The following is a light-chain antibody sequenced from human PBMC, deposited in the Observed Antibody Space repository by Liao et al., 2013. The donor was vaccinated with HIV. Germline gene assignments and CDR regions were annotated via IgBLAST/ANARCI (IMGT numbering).Light chain of an antibody. CDR2: QDT. Sequence: SYELTQPPSVSVSPGQTASITCSGDKLGDKYACWYQQKPGQSPVVVIHQDTKRPSGIPERFSGSNSGNTATLTISGTQAMDEADYYCQAWDRSTRVFGGGTKLTVL. V-gene: IGLV3-1*01. J-gene: IGLJ2*01. CDR3: QAWDRSTRV. CDR1: KLGDKY.